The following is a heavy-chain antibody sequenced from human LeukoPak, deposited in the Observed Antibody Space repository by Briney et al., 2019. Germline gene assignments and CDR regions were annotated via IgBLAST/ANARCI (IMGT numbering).Heavy chain of an antibody. CDR3: ARETYYYGSGSYYVDAFDI. CDR1: RGTFSSYA. D-gene: IGHD3-10*01. V-gene: IGHV1-69*01. Sequence: SVKVSCKACRGTFSSYAISWVRQAPGQGREWMGVIIPIFGTANYAQKFQGRVTITADESTSTAYMELSSLRSEDTAVYYCARETYYYGSGSYYVDAFDIWGQGTMVTVSS. CDR2: IIPIFGTA. J-gene: IGHJ3*02.